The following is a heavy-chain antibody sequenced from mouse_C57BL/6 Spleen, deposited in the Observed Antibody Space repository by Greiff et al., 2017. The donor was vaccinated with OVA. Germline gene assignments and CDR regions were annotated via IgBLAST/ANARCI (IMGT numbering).Heavy chain of an antibody. Sequence: QVQLQQSGPELVKPGASVKISCKASGYSFTSYYIHWVKQRPGQGLEWIGWIYPGSGNTKYNEKFKGKATLTADTSSSTAYMQLSSLTSEDSAVYYCARNPANWYYFDYWGQGTTLTVSS. CDR3: ARNPANWYYFDY. CDR1: GYSFTSYY. V-gene: IGHV1-66*01. J-gene: IGHJ2*01. D-gene: IGHD4-1*01. CDR2: IYPGSGNT.